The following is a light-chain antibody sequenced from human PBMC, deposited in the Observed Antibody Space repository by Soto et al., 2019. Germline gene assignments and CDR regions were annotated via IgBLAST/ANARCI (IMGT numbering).Light chain of an antibody. CDR1: QSVSSY. CDR2: DAS. CDR3: QQRSNWPPV. V-gene: IGKV3-11*01. Sequence: EIVLTQSPATLSLSPGERATLSCRASQSVSSYLAWYQQKPGQAPRLLIYDASNRATGIPARFSGTGSGTDFTLTISSLEPEDFAFYYYQQRSNWPPVFGGGTKVEI. J-gene: IGKJ4*01.